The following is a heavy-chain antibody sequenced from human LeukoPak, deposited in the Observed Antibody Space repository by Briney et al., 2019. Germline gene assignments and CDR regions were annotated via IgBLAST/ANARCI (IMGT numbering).Heavy chain of an antibody. D-gene: IGHD2-2*01. CDR1: GGSFSGYY. CDR2: INHSGST. CDR3: ARGAKCSSTSCFRPSSRTVDY. V-gene: IGHV4-34*01. Sequence: SETLSLTCAVYGGSFSGYYWSWICQPPGKGLEWIGEINHSGSTNYNPSLKSRVTISVDTSKNQFSLKLSSVTAADTAVYYCARGAKCSSTSCFRPSSRTVDYWGQGTLVTVSS. J-gene: IGHJ4*02.